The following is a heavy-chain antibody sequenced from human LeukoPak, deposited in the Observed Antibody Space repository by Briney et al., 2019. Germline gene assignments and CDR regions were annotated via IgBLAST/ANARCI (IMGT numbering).Heavy chain of an antibody. V-gene: IGHV3-23*01. D-gene: IGHD3-22*01. CDR1: GFSFNNYA. CDR3: ANSGHYYDSSGYPY. Sequence: GGSLRLSCAASGFSFNNYAMIWLRQAPGKGLEWVSAISASAGTTYYADSVKGRFTVSRDNSKNTLYLQMNSLRAEDTAVYYCANSGHYYDSSGYPYWGQGTLVTVSS. J-gene: IGHJ4*02. CDR2: ISASAGTT.